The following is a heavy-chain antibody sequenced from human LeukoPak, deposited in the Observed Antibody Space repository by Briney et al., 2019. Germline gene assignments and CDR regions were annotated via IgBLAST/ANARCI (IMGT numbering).Heavy chain of an antibody. D-gene: IGHD2-15*01. CDR2: IYTSGST. J-gene: IGHJ3*02. CDR1: GGSISSGGYY. Sequence: SETLSLTCTVSGGSISSGGYYWSWIRQPPGKGLEWIGRIYTSGSTNYNPSLKSRVTISVDTSKNQFSLELSSVTAADTAVYYCARDQGGSTLFDIWGQGTMVTVSS. CDR3: ARDQGGSTLFDI. V-gene: IGHV4-61*02.